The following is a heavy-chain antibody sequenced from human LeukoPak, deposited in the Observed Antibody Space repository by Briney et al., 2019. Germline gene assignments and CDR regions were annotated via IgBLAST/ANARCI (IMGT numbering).Heavy chain of an antibody. V-gene: IGHV3-21*01. D-gene: IGHD3-9*01. CDR3: ARVEGLTGYYGRY. J-gene: IGHJ4*02. CDR1: GFTFSSYS. Sequence: GGSLRLSCAASGFTFSSYSMNWVRQAPGKGLEWVSSISSSSSYIYYADSVKGRFTISRDNAKNSLYLQMNSLRAEDTAVYYCARVEGLTGYYGRYWGQGTLVTVSS. CDR2: ISSSSSYI.